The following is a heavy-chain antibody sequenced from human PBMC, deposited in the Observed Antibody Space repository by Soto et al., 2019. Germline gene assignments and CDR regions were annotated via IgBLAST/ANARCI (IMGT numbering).Heavy chain of an antibody. J-gene: IGHJ4*02. CDR2: TRNKANSYNT. CDR1: GFTFSDHY. D-gene: IGHD2-15*01. Sequence: EVQLVESGGGLVQPGGSLRLSCAASGFTFSDHYMDWVRQAPGKGLEWVGRTRNKANSYNTEYAASVKGRVTVSRDDSKNSLYHQMNSLKPEDAAVYYCASSLGYSCSGGCCHYYFGYWGQGTLVTVSP. CDR3: ASSLGYSCSGGCCHYYFGY. V-gene: IGHV3-72*01.